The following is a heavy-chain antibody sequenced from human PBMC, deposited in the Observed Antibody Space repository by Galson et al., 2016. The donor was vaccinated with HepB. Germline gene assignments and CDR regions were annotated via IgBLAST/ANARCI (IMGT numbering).Heavy chain of an antibody. Sequence: QSGAEVKKPGESLKISCKASGYTFNSHGISWVRQAPGQGLEWMGWISADNGDTKYAQKLQGRVTMTTDTSTSTAYMELRSLLSDDTAVYYCARITMVRGVLSRNPRHYFYYAMDVWGQGTTVTVSS. D-gene: IGHD3-10*01. CDR2: ISADNGDT. CDR1: GYTFNSHG. CDR3: ARITMVRGVLSRNPRHYFYYAMDV. V-gene: IGHV1-18*01. J-gene: IGHJ6*02.